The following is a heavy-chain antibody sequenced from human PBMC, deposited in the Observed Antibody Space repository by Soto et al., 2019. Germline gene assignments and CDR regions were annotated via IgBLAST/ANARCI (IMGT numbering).Heavy chain of an antibody. CDR2: IYYSGST. Sequence: QVQLQESGPGLVKPSETLSLTCTVSGGSISGYYWSWIRQPPGKGLEWIGYIYYSGSTNYNPSLNSRGTITVDTSKNQYSLKLSSVTAADTAVYYCARYNWYFDLWGRGTLVTVSS. J-gene: IGHJ2*01. CDR3: ARYNWYFDL. V-gene: IGHV4-59*01. CDR1: GGSISGYY.